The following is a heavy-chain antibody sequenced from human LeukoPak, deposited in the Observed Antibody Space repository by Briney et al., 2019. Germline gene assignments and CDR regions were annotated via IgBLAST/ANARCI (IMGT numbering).Heavy chain of an antibody. V-gene: IGHV4-38-2*02. Sequence: PSETLSLTCSVSGYSISSGFYWGWIRQPPGKGLEWIGSIFHSGSTYYNPSLKSRVTISADTSNNQFSLKLNSVTAADTAVYYCARGRWISGSYYNFDYWGQGTLVTVSS. J-gene: IGHJ4*02. CDR1: GYSISSGFY. D-gene: IGHD1-26*01. CDR3: ARGRWISGSYYNFDY. CDR2: IFHSGST.